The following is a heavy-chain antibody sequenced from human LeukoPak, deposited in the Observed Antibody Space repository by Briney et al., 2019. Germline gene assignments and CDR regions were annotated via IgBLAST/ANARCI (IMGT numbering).Heavy chain of an antibody. CDR3: AREYSSSSLAYFDY. V-gene: IGHV1-69*01. D-gene: IGHD6-13*01. J-gene: IGHJ4*02. CDR2: IIPIFGTA. Sequence: SVKVSCKASGGTFSSYAISWVRQAPGQGLEWMGGIIPIFGTANYAQKFQGRVTITADESTSTAYMELNSLRAEDTAVYYCAREYSSSSLAYFDYWGQGTLVTVSS. CDR1: GGTFSSYA.